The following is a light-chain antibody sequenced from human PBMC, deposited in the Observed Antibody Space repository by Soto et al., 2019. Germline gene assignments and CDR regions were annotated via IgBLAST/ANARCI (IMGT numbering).Light chain of an antibody. J-gene: IGLJ1*01. Sequence: QSVLTQPASVSGSPGQSITISCTGTSSDVGSYDYVSWYQQHPGKVPKLMLYEVSNRPSGVSNRFSGSKSGNTASLTISGLQAEDEADYYCSSYASSSTLVFGTGTKLTVL. V-gene: IGLV2-14*01. CDR2: EVS. CDR1: SSDVGSYDY. CDR3: SSYASSSTLV.